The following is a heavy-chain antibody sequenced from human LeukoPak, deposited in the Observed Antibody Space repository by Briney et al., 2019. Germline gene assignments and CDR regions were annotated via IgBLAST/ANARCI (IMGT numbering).Heavy chain of an antibody. D-gene: IGHD5-12*01. V-gene: IGHV4-30-2*01. J-gene: IGHJ3*02. Sequence: SQTLSLTCAVSGGSISSGGYSWSWIRQPPGKGLEWIGYIYHSGSTYYNPSLKSRVTISVDRSKNQFSLKLSSVTAADTAVYYCARGYMTRGAFDIWGQGTMVTVSS. CDR2: IYHSGST. CDR3: ARGYMTRGAFDI. CDR1: GGSISSGGYS.